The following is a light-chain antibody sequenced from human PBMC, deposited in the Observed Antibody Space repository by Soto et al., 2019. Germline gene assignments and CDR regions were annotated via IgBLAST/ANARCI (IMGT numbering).Light chain of an antibody. CDR2: GAS. Sequence: EIVLTQSPGTLSLSPGERATLSCRASQSVSSSYLAWYQQKPGQAPRLLIYGASSRATGIPDRFSGSGSGADFTLTISRLEPEDFAVYYWQQYCSSPCNFGGGTKVEIK. CDR1: QSVSSSY. V-gene: IGKV3-20*01. CDR3: QQYCSSPCN. J-gene: IGKJ4*01.